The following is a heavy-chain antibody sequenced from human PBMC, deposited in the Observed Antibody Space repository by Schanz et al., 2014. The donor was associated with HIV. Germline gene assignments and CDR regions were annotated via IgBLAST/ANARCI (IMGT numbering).Heavy chain of an antibody. CDR1: GFNFNNYA. J-gene: IGHJ4*02. V-gene: IGHV3-23*01. Sequence: ESGGGLEQPGGSLRLSCAASGFNFNNYAMTWVRQAPGKGLEWVSSISESGGRTYYADSVNGRFTISRDNSKNTLYLQMTTLRIDDTAVYYCAKPEYDSRGNSQSHFDYWGQGTLVTVSS. D-gene: IGHD3-22*01. CDR2: ISESGGRT. CDR3: AKPEYDSRGNSQSHFDY.